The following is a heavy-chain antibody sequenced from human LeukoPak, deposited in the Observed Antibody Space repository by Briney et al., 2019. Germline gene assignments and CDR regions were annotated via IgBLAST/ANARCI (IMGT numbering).Heavy chain of an antibody. D-gene: IGHD1-26*01. CDR3: AKDPFYSGSQRDPPDY. Sequence: GGSLTLSCAASGFTFSSYGMHWVRQAPGKGLEWVAFIRYDGSNKYYADSVKGRFTISRDNSKNTLYQQMNSLRAEDTAVYYCAKDPFYSGSQRDPPDYWGQGTLVTVSS. J-gene: IGHJ4*02. V-gene: IGHV3-30*02. CDR2: IRYDGSNK. CDR1: GFTFSSYG.